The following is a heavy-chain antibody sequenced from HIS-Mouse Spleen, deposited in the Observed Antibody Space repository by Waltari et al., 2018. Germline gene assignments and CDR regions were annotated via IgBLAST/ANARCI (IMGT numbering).Heavy chain of an antibody. Sequence: QLQLQESGPGLVKPSETLSLTCTVSGGSISSSRYYWVWIRQPPGKGLDWIGSIYYSGSTYYNPSLKSRVTISVDTSKNQFSLKLSSVTAADTAVYYCAREIPYSSSWYDWYFDLWGRGTLVTVSS. J-gene: IGHJ2*01. D-gene: IGHD6-13*01. CDR1: GGSISSSRYY. CDR3: AREIPYSSSWYDWYFDL. V-gene: IGHV4-39*07. CDR2: IYYSGST.